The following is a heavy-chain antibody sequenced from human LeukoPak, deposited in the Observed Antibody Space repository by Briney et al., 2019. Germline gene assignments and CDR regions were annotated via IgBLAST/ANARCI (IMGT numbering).Heavy chain of an antibody. CDR1: GGSIGSGGYY. V-gene: IGHV4-31*03. CDR3: ARGDDSSGPDAFDI. CDR2: IYYSGST. J-gene: IGHJ3*02. Sequence: SQTLSLTCTVSGGSIGSGGYYWSWIRQHPGKGLEWIGYIYYSGSTYYNPSLKSRVTISVDTSKNQFSLKLSSVTAADTAVYYCARGDDSSGPDAFDIWGQGTMVTVSS. D-gene: IGHD3-22*01.